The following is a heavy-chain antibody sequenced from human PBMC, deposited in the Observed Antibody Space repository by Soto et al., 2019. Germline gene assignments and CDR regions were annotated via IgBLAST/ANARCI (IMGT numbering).Heavy chain of an antibody. D-gene: IGHD6-13*01. V-gene: IGHV3-21*01. Sequence: GGSLRLSCAASGFTFSSYSMNWVRQAPGKGLEWVSSISSSSSYIYYADSVKGRFTISRDNAKNSLYLQMNSLRAEDTAVYYCARDRGIAAPYFDYWGQGTLVTVSS. CDR2: ISSSSSYI. CDR3: ARDRGIAAPYFDY. J-gene: IGHJ4*02. CDR1: GFTFSSYS.